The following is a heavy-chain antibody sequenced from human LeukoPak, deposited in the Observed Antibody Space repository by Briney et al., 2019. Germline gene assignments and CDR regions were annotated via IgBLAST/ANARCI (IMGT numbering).Heavy chain of an antibody. CDR3: ARGDGRGRSDGAT. Sequence: GESLRLSCAASGFNFNSYMGWVRQAPEDGLEWVAIINRDETDIYYVDSVKGRFTISRDNAKSSLLLEMNSLRVEDTGVYYCARGDGRGRSDGATWGPGTLVTVSS. D-gene: IGHD6-19*01. CDR1: GFNFNSY. J-gene: IGHJ1*01. CDR2: INRDETDI. V-gene: IGHV3-7*01.